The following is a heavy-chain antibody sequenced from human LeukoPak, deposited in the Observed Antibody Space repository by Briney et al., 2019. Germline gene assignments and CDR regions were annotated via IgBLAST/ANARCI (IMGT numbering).Heavy chain of an antibody. CDR1: GGSISSSSYY. CDR2: IYYTGST. J-gene: IGHJ4*02. D-gene: IGHD5-12*01. Sequence: PSETLSLTCTVSGGSISSSSYYWGWIRQPPGKGLEWIGSIYYTGSTNYNPSLKSRVTISVDTSKNQFSLKLSSVTAADTAVYYCARRAGYSGYDIIDYWGQGTLVTVSS. CDR3: ARRAGYSGYDIIDY. V-gene: IGHV4-39*07.